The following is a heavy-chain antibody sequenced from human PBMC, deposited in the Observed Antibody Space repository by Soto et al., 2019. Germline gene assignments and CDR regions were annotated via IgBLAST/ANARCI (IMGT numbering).Heavy chain of an antibody. D-gene: IGHD5-12*01. CDR1: GGTFSSYA. CDR3: ARDGGYDYVEVAFDY. J-gene: IGHJ4*02. CDR2: IIPIFGTA. Sequence: SVKVSCKASGGTFSSYAIRWVRQAPGQGLEWMGGIIPIFGTANYAQKFQGRVTITADESTSTAYMELSSLRSEDTAVYYCARDGGYDYVEVAFDYWGQGTLVTVSS. V-gene: IGHV1-69*13.